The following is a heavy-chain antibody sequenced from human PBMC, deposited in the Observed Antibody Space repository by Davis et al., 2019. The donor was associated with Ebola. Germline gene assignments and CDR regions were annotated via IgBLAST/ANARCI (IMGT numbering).Heavy chain of an antibody. CDR2: INHRGST. CDR3: ARRGYSYGYRAKFDP. J-gene: IGHJ5*02. CDR1: GGSFSGYY. V-gene: IGHV4-34*01. D-gene: IGHD5-18*01. Sequence: MPSETLSLTCAVYGGSFSGYYWSWIRQPPGKGLEWIGEINHRGSTNYNPSLKSRVTITVDTSKNQFSLKLSSVTAADTAVYYCARRGYSYGYRAKFDPWGQGTLVTVSS.